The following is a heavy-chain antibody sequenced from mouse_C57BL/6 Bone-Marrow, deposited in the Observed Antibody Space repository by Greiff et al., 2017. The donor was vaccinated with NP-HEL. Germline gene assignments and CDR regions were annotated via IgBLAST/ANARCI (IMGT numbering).Heavy chain of an antibody. CDR3: ARRVLY. J-gene: IGHJ4*01. Sequence: VKLQESGPELVKPGASVKISCKASGYAFSSSWMNWVKQRPGKGLEWIGRIYPGDGDTNYNGKFKGKATLTADKSSSTAYMQLSSLTSEDSAVXFCARRVLYWGQGTSVTVSS. CDR1: GYAFSSSW. V-gene: IGHV1-82*01. CDR2: IYPGDGDT.